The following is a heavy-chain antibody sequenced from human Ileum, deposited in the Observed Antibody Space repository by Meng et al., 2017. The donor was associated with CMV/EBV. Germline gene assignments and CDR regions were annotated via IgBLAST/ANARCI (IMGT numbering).Heavy chain of an antibody. CDR3: ARDGYYPSRVLDY. Sequence: QVMSVPAAADVNKAGAAVKVSCKASGYTFIDYANTWVRQAPGQRHEGMGWNSRYNSNTKYAQKFHGRVTTHTNTSTTTVYMELRYLRYDDTAVYYCARDGYYPSRVLDYWGLGTLVTVSS. V-gene: IGHV1-18*01. CDR2: NSRYNSNT. CDR1: GYTFIDYA. J-gene: IGHJ4*01. D-gene: IGHD2-2*03.